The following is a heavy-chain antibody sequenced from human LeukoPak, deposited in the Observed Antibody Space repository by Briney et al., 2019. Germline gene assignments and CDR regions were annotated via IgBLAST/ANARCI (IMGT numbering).Heavy chain of an antibody. CDR3: ARKRILPSQYYFDY. D-gene: IGHD3-3*01. Sequence: SETLSLTCAVSGGSISTYYWSWIRQPPGKGLEWIGYIHYSGSTNYNPSLKSRVTMSVDTSKNQFSLKLTSVTAADTAVYYCARKRILPSQYYFDYWGQGSLVTVSS. J-gene: IGHJ4*02. V-gene: IGHV4-59*12. CDR1: GGSISTYY. CDR2: IHYSGST.